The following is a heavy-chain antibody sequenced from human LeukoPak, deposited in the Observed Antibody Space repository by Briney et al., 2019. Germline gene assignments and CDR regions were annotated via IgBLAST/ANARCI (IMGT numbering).Heavy chain of an antibody. CDR1: GFTVSSNY. CDR3: ARWAMYYYDSSGYSGHFDY. D-gene: IGHD3-22*01. Sequence: GGSLRLSCAASGFTVSSNYMSWVRQAPGKGLEWDSVIYSGGSTYYADSVKGRFTISRHNSKNTLYLQMNSLRAEDTAVYYCARWAMYYYDSSGYSGHFDYWGQGTLVTVSS. J-gene: IGHJ4*02. CDR2: IYSGGST. V-gene: IGHV3-53*04.